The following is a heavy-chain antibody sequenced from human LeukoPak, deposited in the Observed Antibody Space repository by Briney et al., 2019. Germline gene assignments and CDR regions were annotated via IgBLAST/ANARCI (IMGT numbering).Heavy chain of an antibody. CDR1: GFTFSNYG. CDR3: ARDLDGGTIFDY. J-gene: IGHJ4*02. CDR2: IWYDGSNK. V-gene: IGHV3-33*01. D-gene: IGHD4-23*01. Sequence: GGSLRLSCAASGFTFSNYGMHWVRQAPGKGLEWVAVIWYDGSNKYYADSVKGRFTISRDNSKNTLYLQMNSLRAEDTAVYYCARDLDGGTIFDYWGQGTLVTVSS.